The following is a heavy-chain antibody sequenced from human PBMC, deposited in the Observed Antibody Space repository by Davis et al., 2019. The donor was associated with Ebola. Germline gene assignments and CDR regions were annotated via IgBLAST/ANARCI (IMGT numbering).Heavy chain of an antibody. CDR1: GGSISSSNW. Sequence: SETLSLTCAVSGGSISSSNWWSWVRQPPGKGLEWIGEIYHSGSTNYNPSLKSRVTISVDKSKNQFSLKLSSVTAADTAVYYCARDATVTTGGYFDYWGQGTLVTVSS. J-gene: IGHJ4*02. V-gene: IGHV4-4*02. CDR3: ARDATVTTGGYFDY. D-gene: IGHD4-17*01. CDR2: IYHSGST.